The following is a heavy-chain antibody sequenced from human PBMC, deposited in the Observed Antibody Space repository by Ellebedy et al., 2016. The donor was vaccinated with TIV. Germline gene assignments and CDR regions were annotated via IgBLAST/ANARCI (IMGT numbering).Heavy chain of an antibody. V-gene: IGHV3-74*01. J-gene: IGHJ3*02. CDR2: INSDGSST. CDR1: GFTFSSYW. CDR3: ASANLLYYGSGSYYGPSAFDI. Sequence: GGSLRLSCAASGFTFSSYWMHWVRQAPGKGLVWVSRINSDGSSTSYADSVKGRFTISRDNAKNTLYRQMNSLRAEDTAVYYCASANLLYYGSGSYYGPSAFDIWGQGTMVTVSS. D-gene: IGHD3-10*01.